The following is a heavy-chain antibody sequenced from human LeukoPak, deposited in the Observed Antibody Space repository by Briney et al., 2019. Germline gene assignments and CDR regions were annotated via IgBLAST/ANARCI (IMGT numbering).Heavy chain of an antibody. J-gene: IGHJ4*01. V-gene: IGHV3-30*12. CDR1: GFIFSHYG. CDR3: ARDAQRGFDYSNSLKY. CDR2: IWSDGSNR. Sequence: GGSLRLSCAASGFIFSHYGMHWVRQAPGKGLEWVAVIWSDGSNRFYAGSVKGRFNLSRENSQNTVFLQMNSVSAEDTAMYYCARDAQRGFDYSNSLKYWGHGTLVTVSS. D-gene: IGHD4-11*01.